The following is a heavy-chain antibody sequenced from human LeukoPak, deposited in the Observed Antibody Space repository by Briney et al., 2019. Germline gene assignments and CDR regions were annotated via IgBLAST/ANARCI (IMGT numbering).Heavy chain of an antibody. Sequence: GGSLRLSCAASGFTFSSYEMNWVRQAPGKGLEWVSSISSSSSYIYYADSVKGRFTISRDNAKNSLYLQMNSLRAEDTAVYYCARATRSSSWTPFDAFDIWGQGTMVTVSS. CDR3: ARATRSSSWTPFDAFDI. CDR1: GFTFSSYE. J-gene: IGHJ3*02. CDR2: ISSSSSYI. V-gene: IGHV3-21*01. D-gene: IGHD6-13*01.